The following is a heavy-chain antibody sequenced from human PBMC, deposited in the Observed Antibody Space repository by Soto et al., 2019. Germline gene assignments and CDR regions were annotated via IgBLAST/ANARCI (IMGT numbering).Heavy chain of an antibody. CDR1: GFTFTSSA. J-gene: IGHJ6*02. D-gene: IGHD6-13*01. V-gene: IGHV1-58*01. CDR3: AADRRVALGDSSSWYPYYYYYGMDV. CDR2: IVVGSGNT. Sequence: SVKVSCKASGFTFTSSAVQWVRQARGQRLEWIGWIVVGSGNTNYAQKFQERVTITRDMSTSTAYMELSSLRSEDTAVYYCAADRRVALGDSSSWYPYYYYYGMDVWGQGTTVTVSS.